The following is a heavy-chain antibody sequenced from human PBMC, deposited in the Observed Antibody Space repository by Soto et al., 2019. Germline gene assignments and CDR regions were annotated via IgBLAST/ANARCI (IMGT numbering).Heavy chain of an antibody. V-gene: IGHV3-9*01. D-gene: IGHD3-3*01. Sequence: GGSLRLSCVASGFKFDDHVMHWVRQVPGKGLEWVGHINWDGCSIGYGDSVRGRFTISRDNAKNTLYLQMNSLRPEDTALYYCARSWSGSTSGRVDVGRRGTTVTISS. CDR3: ARSWSGSTSGRVDV. J-gene: IGHJ6*02. CDR1: GFKFDDHV. CDR2: INWDGCSI.